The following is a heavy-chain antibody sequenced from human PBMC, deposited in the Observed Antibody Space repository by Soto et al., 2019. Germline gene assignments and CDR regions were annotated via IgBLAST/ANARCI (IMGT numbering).Heavy chain of an antibody. CDR1: GFTFSNYW. V-gene: IGHV3-74*01. CDR2: ANSDESST. D-gene: IGHD2-21*02. CDR3: VCFECGRTAVVTAMEAKGY. J-gene: IGHJ4*02. Sequence: GSLRLSCAASGFTFSNYWMHWVRQGPGKGLVWVSRANSDESSTSYADSVKGRFTISRDNAKNTLYLQMSSLRFEDTALYYCVCFECGRTAVVTAMEAKGYWGQRTLVTVSS.